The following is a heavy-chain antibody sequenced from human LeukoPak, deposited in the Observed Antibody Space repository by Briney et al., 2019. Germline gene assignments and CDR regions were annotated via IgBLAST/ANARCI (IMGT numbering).Heavy chain of an antibody. V-gene: IGHV1-69*05. J-gene: IGHJ1*01. Sequence: SVKVSCKVSGGIYRITAITWVRQAPGQVLEWMGGIIPMSTTANYAQKFQGRVTITRDDSTSTAYMEVSSLRSEDTALYYCATYGGNTAEYFQHWGQGTLVTVSS. D-gene: IGHD4-23*01. CDR1: GGIYRITA. CDR2: IIPMSTTA. CDR3: ATYGGNTAEYFQH.